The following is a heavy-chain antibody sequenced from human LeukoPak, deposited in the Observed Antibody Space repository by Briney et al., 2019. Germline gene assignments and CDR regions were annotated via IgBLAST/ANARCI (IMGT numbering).Heavy chain of an antibody. V-gene: IGHV3-33*01. CDR3: VSVLTVTFDS. J-gene: IGHJ4*02. Sequence: QPGRSLRLSCAASGFTFSTYGMHWVRQAPGKGLEWVALVWSDGNGKFYADSVKGRFTISRDNSKNAVYLQMNSLRAEDTAVYYCVSVLTVTFDSWGQGTLVTVSS. CDR1: GFTFSTYG. CDR2: VWSDGNGK. D-gene: IGHD4-17*01.